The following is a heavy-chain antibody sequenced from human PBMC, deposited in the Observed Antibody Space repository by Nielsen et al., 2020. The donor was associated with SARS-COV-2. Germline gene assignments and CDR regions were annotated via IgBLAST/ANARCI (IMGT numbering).Heavy chain of an antibody. CDR1: GYTFINNY. CDR2: ITPIGGTT. CDR3: ARPRQKFSSGYPDY. J-gene: IGHJ4*02. Sequence: ASVKVSCKASGYTFINNYMHWVRQAPGQGLEWMGIITPIGGTTTYARNFQGRVTMTRETSTSTVYMELSSLRSEDTAVFYCARPRQKFSSGYPDYWGQGTLVTVSS. D-gene: IGHD6-19*01. V-gene: IGHV1-46*01.